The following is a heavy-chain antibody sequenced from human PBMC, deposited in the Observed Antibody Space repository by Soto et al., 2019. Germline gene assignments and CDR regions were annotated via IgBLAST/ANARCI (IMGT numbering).Heavy chain of an antibody. D-gene: IGHD3-3*01. Sequence: GGSLRLSCAASGFTVSSNYMSWVRQAPGKGLEWVSVIYSGGSTYYADSVKGRFTISRDNAKNSLYLQMNSLRAEDTAVYYCASSDDFWSGYYGYWGQGTLVTVSS. CDR3: ASSDDFWSGYYGY. CDR1: GFTVSSNY. V-gene: IGHV3-53*01. J-gene: IGHJ4*02. CDR2: IYSGGST.